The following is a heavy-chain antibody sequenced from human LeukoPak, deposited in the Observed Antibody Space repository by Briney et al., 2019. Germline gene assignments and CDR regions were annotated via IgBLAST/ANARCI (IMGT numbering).Heavy chain of an antibody. D-gene: IGHD6-25*01. CDR1: GYTFTSYD. J-gene: IGHJ4*02. V-gene: IGHV1-8*03. Sequence: ASVKVSCRASGYTFTSYDINWVRQATGQGLEWMGWMNPNSGYTGYAQKFQGRVTITRNTSISTAYMELSSLRSEDTAVYYCALWGSGAPSLYYWGQGTLVTVSS. CDR3: ALWGSGAPSLYY. CDR2: MNPNSGYT.